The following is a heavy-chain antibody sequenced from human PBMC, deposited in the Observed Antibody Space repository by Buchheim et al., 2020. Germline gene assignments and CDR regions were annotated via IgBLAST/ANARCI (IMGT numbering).Heavy chain of an antibody. D-gene: IGHD3-22*01. CDR2: IYYSGST. CDR3: ARDRRSYYYDSSGYYYGAPFDY. V-gene: IGHV4-39*07. Sequence: QLQLQESGPGLVKPSETLSLTCTVSGGSISSSSYYWGWIRQPPGKGLEWIGSIYYSGSTYYNPSLKSRVTISVDTSKNQLSLKLSSVTAADTAVYYCARDRRSYYYDSSGYYYGAPFDYWGQGTL. CDR1: GGSISSSSYY. J-gene: IGHJ4*02.